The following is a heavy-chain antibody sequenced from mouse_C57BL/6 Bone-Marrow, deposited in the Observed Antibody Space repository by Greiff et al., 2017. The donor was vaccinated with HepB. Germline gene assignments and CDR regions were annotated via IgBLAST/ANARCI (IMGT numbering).Heavy chain of an antibody. J-gene: IGHJ3*01. V-gene: IGHV5-6*02. CDR1: GFTFSSYG. CDR2: ISSGGSYT. Sequence: EVKLEESGGDLVKPGGSLKLSCAASGFTFSSYGMSWVRQTPDKRLEWVATISSGGSYTYYPDSVKGRFTISRDNAKNTLYLQRGSLKSEDTAMYYCARHGGSRDGNYLFAYGGQGTLVTVS. D-gene: IGHD2-1*01. CDR3: ARHGGSRDGNYLFAY.